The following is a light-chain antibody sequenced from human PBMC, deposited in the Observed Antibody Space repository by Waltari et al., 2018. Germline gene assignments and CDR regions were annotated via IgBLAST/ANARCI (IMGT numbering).Light chain of an antibody. CDR3: QQIKSYPLT. CDR2: TAS. J-gene: IGKJ5*01. V-gene: IGKV1-9*01. CDR1: QGIRSY. Sequence: DIQLTQSPSFLSASVGARVTITCRASQGIRSYLAWYQQKPGRATKFLNFTASTLQSGVPSRFSGSGSGTEFTLTISSLQPEDFATYYCQQIKSYPLTFGQGTRLEIK.